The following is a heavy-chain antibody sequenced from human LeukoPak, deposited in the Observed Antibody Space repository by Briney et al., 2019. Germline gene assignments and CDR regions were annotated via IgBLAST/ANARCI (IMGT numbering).Heavy chain of an antibody. D-gene: IGHD3-3*01. Sequence: PGGSLRLSCAASGFTFSSYWMSWVRQAPGKGLEWVSAISGSGGSTYYADSVKGRFTISRDNAKNSVYLQMNSLRAEDTAVYYCARDRKDFWSGSLGYWGQRTLVIVSS. CDR3: ARDRKDFWSGSLGY. CDR1: GFTFSSYW. V-gene: IGHV3-23*01. CDR2: ISGSGGST. J-gene: IGHJ4*02.